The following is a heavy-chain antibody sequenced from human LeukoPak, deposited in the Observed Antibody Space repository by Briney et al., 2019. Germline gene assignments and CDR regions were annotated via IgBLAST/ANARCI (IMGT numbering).Heavy chain of an antibody. V-gene: IGHV3-15*01. CDR1: GFTFSNAW. J-gene: IGHJ4*02. CDR2: IKCKTDGGTT. CDR3: TTDEECSGGSCYSSGFDY. D-gene: IGHD2-15*01. Sequence: GGSLRLSCAASGFTFSNAWMSWVRQAPGKGLEWVGRIKCKTDGGTTDYAAPVKGRFTISRDDSKNTLYLQMNSLKTEDTAVYYCTTDEECSGGSCYSSGFDYWGQGTLVTVSS.